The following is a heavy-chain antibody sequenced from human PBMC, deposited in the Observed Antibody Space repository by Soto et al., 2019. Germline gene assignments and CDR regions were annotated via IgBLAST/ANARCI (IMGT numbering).Heavy chain of an antibody. CDR3: TRHVGAQSGMDV. CDR1: GFTFSGSA. D-gene: IGHD1-26*01. CDR2: IRSKANSYAT. Sequence: EVQLVESGGGLVQPGGSLKLSCAASGFTFSGSAMHWVRQASGKGLEWVGRIRSKANSYATAYAASVKGRFTISRDDSKNTAYLQMNSLKTEDTAVYYCTRHVGAQSGMDVWGQGTTVTVSS. J-gene: IGHJ6*02. V-gene: IGHV3-73*01.